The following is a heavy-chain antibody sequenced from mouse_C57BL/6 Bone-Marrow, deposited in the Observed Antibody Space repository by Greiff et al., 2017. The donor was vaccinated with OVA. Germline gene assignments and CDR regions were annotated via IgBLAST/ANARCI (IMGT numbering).Heavy chain of an antibody. D-gene: IGHD2-3*01. V-gene: IGHV2-6-1*01. CDR3: ARQSPYDGYYLYAMDY. Sequence: QVQLKQSGPGLVAPSQSLSITCTVSGFSLTSYGVHWVRQPPGKGLEWLVVIWSDGSTTYNSALKSRLSISKDNSKSQVFLKMNSLQTDDTAMYYCARQSPYDGYYLYAMDYWGQGTSVTVSS. CDR1: GFSLTSYG. CDR2: IWSDGST. J-gene: IGHJ4*01.